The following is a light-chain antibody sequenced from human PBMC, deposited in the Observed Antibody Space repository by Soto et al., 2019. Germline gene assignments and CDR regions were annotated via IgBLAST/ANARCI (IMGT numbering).Light chain of an antibody. Sequence: DIQMTQSPSTLSASVGDRVTITCRASQSIDTWLAWHQQMPGNAPQILISKASSLESGVPSRLSGSGSGTEFTLTINSLQPDDFATYYCQQYNSYRAFGQGTKVDIK. CDR2: KAS. CDR1: QSIDTW. CDR3: QQYNSYRA. V-gene: IGKV1-5*03. J-gene: IGKJ1*01.